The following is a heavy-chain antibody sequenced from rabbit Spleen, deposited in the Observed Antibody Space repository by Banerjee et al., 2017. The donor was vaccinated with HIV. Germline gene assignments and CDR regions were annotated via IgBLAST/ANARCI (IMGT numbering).Heavy chain of an antibody. CDR1: GFSFSSGYY. Sequence: QQLVESGGGLVKPGASLTLTCKASGFSFSSGYYMCWVRQAPGKGLEWIGCIYAGSSGSTYYASWAKGRFTISKTSSTTVTLQMTSLTAADTATYFCAREDDADYGYWPLWGPGTLVTVS. J-gene: IGHJ4*01. D-gene: IGHD6-1*01. CDR2: IYAGSSGST. CDR3: AREDDADYGYWPL. V-gene: IGHV1S40*01.